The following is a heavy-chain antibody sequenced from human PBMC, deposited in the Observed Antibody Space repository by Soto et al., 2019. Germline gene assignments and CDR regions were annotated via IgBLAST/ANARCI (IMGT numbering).Heavy chain of an antibody. J-gene: IGHJ6*02. CDR1: GGTFSSYA. CDR2: IIPIFGTA. V-gene: IGHV1-69*13. Sequence: EASVKVSCKAAGGTFSSYAISWVRQAPGQGLEWMGGIIPIFGTANYAQKFQGRVTITADESTSTAYMELSSLRSEDTAVYYCARGDYIAVAGTVDCYYYGMDVWGQGPTVTVSS. CDR3: ARGDYIAVAGTVDCYYYGMDV. D-gene: IGHD6-19*01.